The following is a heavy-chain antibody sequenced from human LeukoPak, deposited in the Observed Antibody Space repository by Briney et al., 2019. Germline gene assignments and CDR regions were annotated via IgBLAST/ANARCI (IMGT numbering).Heavy chain of an antibody. CDR1: GFTVSTNY. CDR2: IYSGGST. Sequence: GGSLRLYCAASGFTVSTNYMSWVRQAPGKGLEWVSVIYSGGSTYYADSVKGRFTISRHNSENTLYLQMNSLRAEDTAVYYCARGMTNPFDYWGQGTLVTVSS. V-gene: IGHV3-53*04. CDR3: ARGMTNPFDY. J-gene: IGHJ4*02. D-gene: IGHD4-11*01.